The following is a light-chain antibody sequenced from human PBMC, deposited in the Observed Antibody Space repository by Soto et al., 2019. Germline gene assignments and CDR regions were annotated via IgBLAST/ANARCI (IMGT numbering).Light chain of an antibody. CDR3: QESYTARA. J-gene: IGKJ1*01. CDR2: AAS. V-gene: IGKV1-39*01. Sequence: DIQMTQSPSSLSESVGDRVTITCRASQSISTYLHWYQQKPGKAPKLLIYAASNLQSGVPSRFTGSGSGTDFTLTISGLQPEEFATYYWQESYTARAFSKGTTVEI. CDR1: QSISTY.